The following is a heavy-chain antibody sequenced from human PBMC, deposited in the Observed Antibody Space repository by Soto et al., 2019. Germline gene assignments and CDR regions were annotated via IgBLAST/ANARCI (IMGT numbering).Heavy chain of an antibody. V-gene: IGHV1-2*04. D-gene: IGHD2-15*01. CDR2: INPKSGGT. J-gene: IGHJ6*03. CDR1: GYTFTGYY. Sequence: ASVKVSCKASGYTFTGYYMHWVRQAPGQGLEWMGWINPKSGGTNYAQTFQGWVTMTRDTSISTAYMELSRLRSDDTAVYYCARGACSGGSCSYYYYYYMDVWGKGTTVTVSS. CDR3: ARGACSGGSCSYYYYYYMDV.